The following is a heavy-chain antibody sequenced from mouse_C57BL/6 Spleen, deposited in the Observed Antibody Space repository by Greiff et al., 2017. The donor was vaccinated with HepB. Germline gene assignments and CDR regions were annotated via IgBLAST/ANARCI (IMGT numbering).Heavy chain of an antibody. J-gene: IGHJ1*03. CDR2: IYPGDGDT. Sequence: QVQLQQSGAELVKPGASVKISCKASGYAFSSYWMNWVKQRPGKGLEWIGQIYPGDGDTNYNGKFKGKATLTADKSSSTAYMQLSSLTSEDSAVYFCARERDPHWYFDVWGTGTTVTVAS. CDR3: ARERDPHWYFDV. V-gene: IGHV1-80*01. CDR1: GYAFSSYW.